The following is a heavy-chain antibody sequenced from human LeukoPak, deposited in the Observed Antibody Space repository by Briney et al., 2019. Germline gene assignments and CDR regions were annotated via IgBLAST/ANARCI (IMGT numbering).Heavy chain of an antibody. Sequence: PSETLSLTCTVSGYSISSGYYCGWIRQAPGKGLEWIGSIYHSGSTYYNPSLKSRVTISVDTSKNQFSLKLSSVTAADTAVYYCARDREYSGSLVAFDIWGQGTMVTVSS. CDR3: ARDREYSGSLVAFDI. CDR1: GYSISSGYY. CDR2: IYHSGST. J-gene: IGHJ3*02. D-gene: IGHD6-6*01. V-gene: IGHV4-38-2*02.